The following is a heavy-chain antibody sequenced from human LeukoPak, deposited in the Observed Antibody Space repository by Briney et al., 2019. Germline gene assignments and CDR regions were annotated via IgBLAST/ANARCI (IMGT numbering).Heavy chain of an antibody. CDR2: ISSSSSTI. CDR3: ARKGLRRYYYYYGMDV. V-gene: IGHV3-48*01. D-gene: IGHD5-12*01. Sequence: GGSLRLSCAASGFTFSGYSMNWVRQAPGKGLEWVSYISSSSSTIYYADSVRGRFTISRDNAKNSLYLQMNSLRAEDTAVYYCARKGLRRYYYYYGMDVWGQGTTVTVSS. CDR1: GFTFSGYS. J-gene: IGHJ6*02.